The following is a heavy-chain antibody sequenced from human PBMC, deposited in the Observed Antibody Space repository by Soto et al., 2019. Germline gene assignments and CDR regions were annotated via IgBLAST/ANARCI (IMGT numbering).Heavy chain of an antibody. D-gene: IGHD6-19*01. V-gene: IGHV1-2*02. CDR2: IDPNTGVT. CDR3: AKAAGSYSCGEGSDFDF. CDR1: GYSFTGYH. J-gene: IGHJ4*02. Sequence: ASVKVCCKASGYSFTGYHMHWVRQAPGQGLEWMGRIDPNTGVTRYKQKFQGRVTVTRDMFASTAYMELSGLRFDDSAVYYCAKAAGSYSCGEGSDFDFWGQGTLVTVSS.